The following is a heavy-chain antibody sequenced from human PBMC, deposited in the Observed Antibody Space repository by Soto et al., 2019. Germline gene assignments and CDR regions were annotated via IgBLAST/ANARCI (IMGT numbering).Heavy chain of an antibody. J-gene: IGHJ4*02. D-gene: IGHD2-15*01. CDR1: GFTFSSYW. CDR3: ARDFRLYGGNVLDS. V-gene: IGHV3-74*01. Sequence: EVQLVESGGGLVQPGGSLRLSCDASGFTFSSYWMHWVRQAPGKGLVWVSRIKNDGSSINYADSVKGRFTSSRDNAKTTVYLQMDRLRAEDTAVYYCARDFRLYGGNVLDSWGQGTLVTVSS. CDR2: IKNDGSSI.